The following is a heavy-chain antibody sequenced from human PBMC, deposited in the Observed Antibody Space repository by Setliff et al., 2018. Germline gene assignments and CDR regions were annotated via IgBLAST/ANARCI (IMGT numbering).Heavy chain of an antibody. V-gene: IGHV4-59*01. CDR3: ARGGTYRYFDY. CDR1: GGPFSGAS. CDR2: VYYSGTA. J-gene: IGHJ4*02. Sequence: SETLSLTCTVSGGPFSGASIWSWIRQPPGKGLEWIGYVYYSGTAYYNPSLKSRVTVIVDTSKNQFSLKLSSVTAADTAVYYCARGGTYRYFDYWGQGTLVTVSS.